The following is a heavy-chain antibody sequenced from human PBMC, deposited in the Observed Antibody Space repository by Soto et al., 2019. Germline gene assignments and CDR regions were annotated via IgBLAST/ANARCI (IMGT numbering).Heavy chain of an antibody. J-gene: IGHJ5*01. CDR2: INHSGST. Sequence: SDTLSLTCAVYGGSFSDYYWSWIRQPPGKGLEWIGEINHSGSTNYDPSLKSRVTISVDTSKNQFSLKLSSVTAADTAVYYCASRDIGAIFGVVNYLDPWGQGTMVTVSS. V-gene: IGHV4-34*01. D-gene: IGHD3-3*01. CDR3: ASRDIGAIFGVVNYLDP. CDR1: GGSFSDYY.